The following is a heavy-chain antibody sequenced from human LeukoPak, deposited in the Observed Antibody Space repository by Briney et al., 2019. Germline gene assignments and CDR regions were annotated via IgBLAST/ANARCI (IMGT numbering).Heavy chain of an antibody. D-gene: IGHD5-24*01. J-gene: IGHJ4*02. CDR2: ISYDGSNK. Sequence: PGGSLRLSCAASGFTFSSYGMHWVRQAPGKGLEWVAVISYDGSNKYYADSVKGRFTISRDNSKNTLYLQMNSLRAEDTAVYYCAKDRAVEMGPTLSDYWGQGTLVTVSS. CDR3: AKDRAVEMGPTLSDY. V-gene: IGHV3-30*18. CDR1: GFTFSSYG.